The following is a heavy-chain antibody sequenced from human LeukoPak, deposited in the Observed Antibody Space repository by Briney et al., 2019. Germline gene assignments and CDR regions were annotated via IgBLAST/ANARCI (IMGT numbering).Heavy chain of an antibody. CDR3: ARGRSVTDYGQDY. V-gene: IGHV1-2*02. CDR2: INPNSGGT. J-gene: IGHJ4*02. D-gene: IGHD4/OR15-4a*01. CDR1: GYTFTGYC. Sequence: ASVKVSCKASGYTFTGYCMHWVRQAPGQGLEWMGWINPNSGGTNYAQKFQGRVTMTRNTSISTAYMELSRLRSDDTAVYYCARGRSVTDYGQDYWGQGTLVTVSS.